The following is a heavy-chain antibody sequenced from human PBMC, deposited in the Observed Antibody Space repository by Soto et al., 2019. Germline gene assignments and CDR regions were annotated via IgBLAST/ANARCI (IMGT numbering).Heavy chain of an antibody. Sequence: GSLKISCAASGFNFSSYAMHWVRQAPGKGLEWVAVISYDGSNKYYADSVKGRFTISRDNSKNTLYLQMNSLRAEDTAVYYCARSHDSYSSSSYFDYWGQGTLVTVSS. V-gene: IGHV3-30*04. D-gene: IGHD6-13*01. CDR3: ARSHDSYSSSSYFDY. CDR2: ISYDGSNK. CDR1: GFNFSSYA. J-gene: IGHJ4*02.